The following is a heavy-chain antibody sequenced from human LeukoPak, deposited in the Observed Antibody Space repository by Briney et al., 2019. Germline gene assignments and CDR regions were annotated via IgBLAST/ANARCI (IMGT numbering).Heavy chain of an antibody. CDR3: ARGPGEGLFDY. D-gene: IGHD3-16*01. V-gene: IGHV3-20*04. J-gene: IGHJ4*02. CDR1: EFTSDNYG. CDR2: INWNAGST. Sequence: GGSLRLSCTVSEFTSDNYGVSWVRQAPGKGLEWVAGINWNAGSTSYADSVKGRFTISRDNAKNSVFLQMNSLRAEDMALYYCARGPGEGLFDYWGQGTLVTVSS.